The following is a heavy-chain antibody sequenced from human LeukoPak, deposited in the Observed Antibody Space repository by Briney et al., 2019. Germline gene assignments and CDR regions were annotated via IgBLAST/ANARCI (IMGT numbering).Heavy chain of an antibody. CDR1: GFSFSNYS. CDR2: ISYDGSNK. D-gene: IGHD5-18*01. J-gene: IGHJ4*02. Sequence: GGSLRLSCAASGFSFSNYSMHWVRQTPGKGLEWVAVISYDGSNKYYADSVKGRFTISRDNSKNTLYLQMNSLRAEDTAVYYCARDRPVTTSGGQGTLVTVSS. V-gene: IGHV3-30*03. CDR3: ARDRPVTTS.